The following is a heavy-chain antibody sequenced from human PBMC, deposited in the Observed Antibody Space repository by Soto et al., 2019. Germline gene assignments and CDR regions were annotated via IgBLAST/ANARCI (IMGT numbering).Heavy chain of an antibody. D-gene: IGHD3-22*01. J-gene: IGHJ4*02. CDR1: GFTFSSYS. Sequence: GGSLRLSCAASGFTFSSYSMNWVRQAPGKGLEWVSYISSSSSTIYYADSVKGRFTISRDNAKNSLYLQMNSLRDEDTAVYYCARDQPYYDSSGYYSYWGQGTLVTVSS. CDR3: ARDQPYYDSSGYYSY. CDR2: ISSSSSTI. V-gene: IGHV3-48*02.